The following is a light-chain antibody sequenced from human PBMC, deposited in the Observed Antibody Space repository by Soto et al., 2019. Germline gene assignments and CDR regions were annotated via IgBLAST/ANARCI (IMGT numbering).Light chain of an antibody. CDR1: QSVSSN. Sequence: EIVMTQSPATLSVSPGERATLSCRASQSVSSNLAWYQQKPGQAPRLLIYGASTRATGIPARFSGSGSGTEFTLTISSLKPANCAVYHFQQYNNRPSWTFGQGTKVEIK. CDR3: QQYNNRPSWT. J-gene: IGKJ1*01. CDR2: GAS. V-gene: IGKV3-15*01.